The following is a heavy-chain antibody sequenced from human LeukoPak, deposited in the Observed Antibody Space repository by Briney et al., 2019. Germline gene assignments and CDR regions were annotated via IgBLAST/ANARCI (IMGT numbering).Heavy chain of an antibody. V-gene: IGHV4-31*03. Sequence: SQTLSLTCTVSGGSVGSDNSYWNWIRQPPGKGLEWIGEINHSGSTNYNPSLKSRVTISVDTSKNQFSLKLSSVTAADTAVYYCARGLVDTVMVPPSFDFWGQGTLVTLSS. CDR1: GGSVGSDNSY. CDR2: INHSGST. CDR3: ARGLVDTVMVPPSFDF. J-gene: IGHJ4*02. D-gene: IGHD5-18*01.